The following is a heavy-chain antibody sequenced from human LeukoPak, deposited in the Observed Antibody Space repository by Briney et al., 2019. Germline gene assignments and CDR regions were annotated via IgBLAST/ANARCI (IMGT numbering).Heavy chain of an antibody. CDR3: ARVEMATILGIDY. J-gene: IGHJ4*02. D-gene: IGHD5-24*01. Sequence: GGSLRLSCAASGFTFSSYWMHWVRQAPGKGLVWVSRINSDGSSTSYADSVKGRFTISRDNAKNTLYLQMNSLRAEDTAVYCCARVEMATILGIDYWGQGTLVTVSS. V-gene: IGHV3-74*01. CDR2: INSDGSST. CDR1: GFTFSSYW.